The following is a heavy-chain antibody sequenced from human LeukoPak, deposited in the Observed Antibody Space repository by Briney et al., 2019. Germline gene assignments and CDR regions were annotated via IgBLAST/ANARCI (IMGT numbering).Heavy chain of an antibody. CDR3: ASATIIWGSYRSWLDP. CDR2: RDPEYGET. D-gene: IGHD3-16*02. J-gene: IGHJ5*02. Sequence: ASVKVSCKVIGTTLTRLSIHWVRQAPGKGLEWMGGRDPEYGETIYAQDFQGRITMTQDTSTDTAFLELNRPTSEDTALYYCASATIIWGSYRSWLDPWGQGSLVTVSS. V-gene: IGHV1-24*01. CDR1: GTTLTRLS.